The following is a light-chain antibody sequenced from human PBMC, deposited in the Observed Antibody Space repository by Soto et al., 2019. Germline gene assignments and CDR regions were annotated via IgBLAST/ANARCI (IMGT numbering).Light chain of an antibody. CDR2: AND. Sequence: QSVLTQPPSVSGTPGQRVTISCSGSRTNIGGNAVTWYQQVPGTAPKLLIYANDQRPSGISDRFSGSKSSNSASLAISGLQSEDEADYYCAVCDDNRRVLFGGGTKLTVL. CDR1: RTNIGGNA. J-gene: IGLJ2*01. V-gene: IGLV1-44*01. CDR3: AVCDDNRRVL.